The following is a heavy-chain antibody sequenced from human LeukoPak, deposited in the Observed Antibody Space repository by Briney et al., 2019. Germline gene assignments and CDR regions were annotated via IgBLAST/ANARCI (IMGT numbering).Heavy chain of an antibody. CDR3: ARRRILTGYNWFDP. J-gene: IGHJ5*02. D-gene: IGHD3-9*01. CDR2: IYYSGST. Sequence: SETLSLTCTVSGGSISSYYWSWIRQPPGKGLEWIGYIYYSGSTNYNPSPKSRVTISVDTSKNQFSLKLSSVTAVDTAVYYCARRRILTGYNWFDPWGQGTLVTVSS. CDR1: GGSISSYY. V-gene: IGHV4-59*01.